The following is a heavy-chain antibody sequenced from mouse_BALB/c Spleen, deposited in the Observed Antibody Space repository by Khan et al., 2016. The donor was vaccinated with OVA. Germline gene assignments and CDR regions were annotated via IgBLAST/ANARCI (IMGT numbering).Heavy chain of an antibody. J-gene: IGHJ3*01. CDR1: GYTFTDFV. Sequence: QVQLQQSGAELVRPGVSVKISCKGSGYTFTDFVMHWVKQSHAKSLEWIGVISTHYGDTTHNQKFKGKATMTVDKSSSTAYMELASLTSEDTAVYYCGKGSVEYGCTYWGQGTLVTVSA. CDR2: ISTHYGDT. V-gene: IGHV1S137*01. D-gene: IGHD2-10*02. CDR3: GKGSVEYGCTY.